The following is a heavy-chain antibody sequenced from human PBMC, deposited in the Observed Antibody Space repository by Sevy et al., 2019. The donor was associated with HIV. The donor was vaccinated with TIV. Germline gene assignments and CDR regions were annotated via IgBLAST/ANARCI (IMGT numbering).Heavy chain of an antibody. V-gene: IGHV4-31*03. D-gene: IGHD5-12*01. CDR1: GGSISSGGYY. CDR3: ARVHSGYDYSYYYYMDV. Sequence: SETLSLTCTVSGGSISSGGYYWSWIRQHPGKGLEWIGYIYYSGSAYYNPSLKSRVTISVDTSKNQFSLKLSSVTAADTAVYYCARVHSGYDYSYYYYMDVWGKGTTVTVSS. CDR2: IYYSGSA. J-gene: IGHJ6*03.